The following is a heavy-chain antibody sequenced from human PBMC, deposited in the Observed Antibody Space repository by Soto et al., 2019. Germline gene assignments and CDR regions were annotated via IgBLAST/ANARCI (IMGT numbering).Heavy chain of an antibody. V-gene: IGHV3-49*03. D-gene: IGHD3-3*01. Sequence: GGSLRLSCTASGFTFGDYAMSWFRQAPGKGLEWVGFIRSKAYGGTTEYDASVKGRFTISRDDSKSIAYLQMNSLKTEDTAVYYCTRSYDFWSGYSAHYYGMDVWGQGTTVTVSS. J-gene: IGHJ6*02. CDR3: TRSYDFWSGYSAHYYGMDV. CDR1: GFTFGDYA. CDR2: IRSKAYGGTT.